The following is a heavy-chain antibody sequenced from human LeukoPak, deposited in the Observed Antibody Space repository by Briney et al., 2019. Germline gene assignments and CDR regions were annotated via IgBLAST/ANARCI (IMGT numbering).Heavy chain of an antibody. CDR1: GFTFSSYA. CDR2: ISYDGSNK. D-gene: IGHD6-19*01. V-gene: IGHV3-30*04. Sequence: GRSLRLSCAASGFTFSSYAMHWVRQAPGKGLEWVAVISYDGSNKYYADSVKGRFTISRDNSKNTLYLQMNSLRAEDTAVYYCARVPVLAGTDYYYGMDGWGKGTTVTVSS. CDR3: ARVPVLAGTDYYYGMDG. J-gene: IGHJ6*01.